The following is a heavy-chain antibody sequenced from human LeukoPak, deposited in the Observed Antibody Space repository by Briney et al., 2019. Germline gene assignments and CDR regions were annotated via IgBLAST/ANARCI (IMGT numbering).Heavy chain of an antibody. J-gene: IGHJ4*02. CDR2: IYYSGST. CDR1: GGSISSSSYY. CDR3: ARGMVIPDY. V-gene: IGHV4-39*07. D-gene: IGHD2-21*01. Sequence: PSETLSLTCTVSGGSISSSSYYWGWIRQPPGKGLEWIGSIYYSGSTYYNPSLKSRVTISVDTSKNQFSLKLTSVTAADTAVYYCARGMVIPDYWGQGTLVTVSS.